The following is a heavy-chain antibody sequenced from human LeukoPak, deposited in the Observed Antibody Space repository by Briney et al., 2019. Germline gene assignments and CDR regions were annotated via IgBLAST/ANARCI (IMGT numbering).Heavy chain of an antibody. CDR2: IYYSGTT. D-gene: IGHD3-3*01. CDR3: ARFYDFWSAYYWFDP. Sequence: SETLSLTCTVSGGSVSSYYRSWIRQPPGKGLEWIGCIYYSGTTGYNPSLKSRLTMSVDTSKNQFSLKLNSVTAADTAIYYCARFYDFWSAYYWFDPWGQGTLVTVSS. CDR1: GGSVSSYY. V-gene: IGHV4-59*02. J-gene: IGHJ5*02.